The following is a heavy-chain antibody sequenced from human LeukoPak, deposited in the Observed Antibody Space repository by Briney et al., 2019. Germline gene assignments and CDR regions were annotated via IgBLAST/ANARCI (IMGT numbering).Heavy chain of an antibody. CDR2: IGTDK. D-gene: IGHD1-7*01. CDR1: GFTFSRYA. J-gene: IGHJ4*02. Sequence: GGSLTLSCVASGFTFSRYAMSWVPQAPGKGLEWVSSIGTDKHYADSVKGRFTVSRDNSKNTLYLQLNSLRAEDSAVYYCATDAIPGNSIWDYFAYWGQGTLVTVSS. V-gene: IGHV3-23*01. CDR3: ATDAIPGNSIWDYFAY.